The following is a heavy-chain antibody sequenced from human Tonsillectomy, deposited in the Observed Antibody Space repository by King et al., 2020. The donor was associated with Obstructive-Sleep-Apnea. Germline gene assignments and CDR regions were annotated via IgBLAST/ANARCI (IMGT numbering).Heavy chain of an antibody. CDR2: IKSKVDGGTT. V-gene: IGHV3-15*01. CDR3: TTDPGDYPDY. J-gene: IGHJ4*02. CDR1: GLTFANAW. Sequence: VQLVESGGGLVKPGESLRLSCAASGLTFANAWMSWVRQTSGKGLEWVGRIKSKVDGGTTYYATPVTGRFTISKEELRNTLYRQMNSLMIEDPAVYYCTTDPGDYPDYWGQGTLVTVSS. D-gene: IGHD4-17*01.